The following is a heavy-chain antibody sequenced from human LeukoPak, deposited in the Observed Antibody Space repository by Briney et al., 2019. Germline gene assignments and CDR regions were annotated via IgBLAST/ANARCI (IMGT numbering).Heavy chain of an antibody. D-gene: IGHD2-2*01. J-gene: IGHJ4*02. CDR1: GFTVSGNY. CDR2: LYNGGNT. CDR3: AREGYCSRTSCYPDY. Sequence: PGGSLRLSCAVSGFTVSGNYMSWVRQAPGKGLEWVSVLYNGGNTYYADSVKGRFTISKDSAKNTLYLQMNSLRAEDTAFYYCAREGYCSRTSCYPDYWGQGTLVTVSS. V-gene: IGHV3-53*01.